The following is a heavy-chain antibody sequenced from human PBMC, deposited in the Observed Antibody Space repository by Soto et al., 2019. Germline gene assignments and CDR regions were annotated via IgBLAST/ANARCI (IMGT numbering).Heavy chain of an antibody. CDR2: ISYDGSNK. D-gene: IGHD6-19*01. V-gene: IGHV3-30-3*01. Sequence: QVQLVESGGGVVQPGRSLRLSCAASGFTCSSYAMHWVRQAPGKGLVWVAVISYDGSNKYYADSVKGRFTISRDNSKNTLYLQMNSLRAEDTAVYYCAREDIAVAADYCGQGTLVTVSS. J-gene: IGHJ4*02. CDR1: GFTCSSYA. CDR3: AREDIAVAADY.